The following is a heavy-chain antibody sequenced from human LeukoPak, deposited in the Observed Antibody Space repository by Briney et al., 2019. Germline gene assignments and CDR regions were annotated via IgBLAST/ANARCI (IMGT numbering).Heavy chain of an antibody. Sequence: SETLSLTCTVSGGSISSSSYYWAWIRQPPGKGLEWIGSIYYSGSTYYNPSLKSRVTISVDTSKNQFSLKLSSVTAADTAVYYCARDEGGSFIPAAGNPFDYWGQGTLVTVSS. J-gene: IGHJ4*02. CDR2: IYYSGST. D-gene: IGHD2-2*01. V-gene: IGHV4-39*07. CDR1: GGSISSSSYY. CDR3: ARDEGGSFIPAAGNPFDY.